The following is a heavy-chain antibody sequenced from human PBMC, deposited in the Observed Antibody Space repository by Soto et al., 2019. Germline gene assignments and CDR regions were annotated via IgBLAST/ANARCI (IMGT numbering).Heavy chain of an antibody. CDR3: ASHPLNYGDYVDY. CDR2: VSSTGST. J-gene: IGHJ4*02. V-gene: IGHV4-59*01. CDR1: GASITQYY. D-gene: IGHD4-17*01. Sequence: SETLSLTCTVSGASITQYYWNWIRQSPGKGLEWIVSVSSTGSTVYNPSLTSRVTVSLDTSKNQFSLKLSSVTAADTAVYYCASHPLNYGDYVDYWGQGTLVTVSS.